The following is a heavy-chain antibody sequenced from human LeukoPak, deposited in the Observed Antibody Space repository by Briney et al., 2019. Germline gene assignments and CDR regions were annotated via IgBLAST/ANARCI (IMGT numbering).Heavy chain of an antibody. V-gene: IGHV3-9*01. D-gene: IGHD1-7*01. CDR3: AKDISDNWNYVGAFDI. CDR2: ISWNSGSI. Sequence: PGRSLRLSCAASGFTFGDYAMHWVRQAPGKGLEWVSGISWNSGSIGYADSVKGRFTISRDNAKNSLYLQMNSLRAEDTALYYCAKDISDNWNYVGAFDIWGQGTMVTVSS. CDR1: GFTFGDYA. J-gene: IGHJ3*02.